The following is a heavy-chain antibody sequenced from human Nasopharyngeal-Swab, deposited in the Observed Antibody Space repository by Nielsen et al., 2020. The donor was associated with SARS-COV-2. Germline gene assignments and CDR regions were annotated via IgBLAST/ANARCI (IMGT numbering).Heavy chain of an antibody. CDR1: GFTVSSNY. D-gene: IGHD6-19*01. J-gene: IGHJ4*02. CDR2: IYSGGST. V-gene: IGHV3-53*05. CDR3: AKARGSGWYNNFDY. Sequence: GESLKISCAASGFTVSSNYMSWVRQAPGKGLEWVSVIYSGGSTYYTDSVKGRFTISRDNAKNSLYLQMNSLRAEDTALYYCAKARGSGWYNNFDYWGQGTLVTVSS.